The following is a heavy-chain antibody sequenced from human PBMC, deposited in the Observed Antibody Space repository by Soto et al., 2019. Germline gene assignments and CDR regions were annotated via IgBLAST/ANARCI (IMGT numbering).Heavy chain of an antibody. D-gene: IGHD3-3*01. V-gene: IGHV1-69*06. CDR2: IIPIFGTA. Sequence: GASVKVSCKASGGTFSSYAISWVRQAPGQGLEWMGGIIPIFGTANYAQRFQGRVTITADKSTSTAYMELSSLRSEDTAVYYCARGGVVYYYYYYGMDVWGQGTTVTVSS. CDR1: GGTFSSYA. J-gene: IGHJ6*02. CDR3: ARGGVVYYYYYYGMDV.